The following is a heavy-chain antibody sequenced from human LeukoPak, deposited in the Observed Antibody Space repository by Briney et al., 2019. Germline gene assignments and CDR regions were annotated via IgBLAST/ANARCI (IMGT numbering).Heavy chain of an antibody. D-gene: IGHD2-15*01. CDR2: ISYDGGT. CDR1: GGSINTYY. V-gene: IGHV4-59*01. CDR3: ARSTVRHCIGGNCSPRYFDL. Sequence: PSETLSLTCSISGGSINTYYWSWLRQPPGKGLEWIGFISYDGGTNYNPSLTSRVSISVDTSKNQFSLKLSSVTAADTALFYCARSTVRHCIGGNCSPRYFDLWGRGTLVTVSS. J-gene: IGHJ2*01.